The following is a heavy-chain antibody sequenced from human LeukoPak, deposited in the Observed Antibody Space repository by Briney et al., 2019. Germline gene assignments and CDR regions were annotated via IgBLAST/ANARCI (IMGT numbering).Heavy chain of an antibody. CDR1: GGSISHYY. Sequence: SETLSLICAVYGGSISHYYWSWIRQSPGKGLECIGEINHSGSTSYNPSLKSRVTISVDTSKNQISLKLNSVTAADTAVYYCGRDSRGPDYWGQGTLVTVSS. D-gene: IGHD3-22*01. CDR2: INHSGST. V-gene: IGHV4-34*01. J-gene: IGHJ4*02. CDR3: GRDSRGPDY.